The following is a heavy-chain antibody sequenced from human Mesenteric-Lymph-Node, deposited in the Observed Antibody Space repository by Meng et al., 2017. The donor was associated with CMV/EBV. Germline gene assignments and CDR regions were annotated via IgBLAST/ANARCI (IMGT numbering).Heavy chain of an antibody. CDR1: GFSLNNAEMG. Sequence: SGPTLVKPTETLTLTCTVSGFSLNNAEMGVSWIRQPPGQALEWLAHISSNDEQSYSASLKSRLAISKDTSQSQVILTMTNMVPADTATYYCARRLVDTSSWYRNYFDSWGQGTLVTRLL. V-gene: IGHV2-26*01. D-gene: IGHD6-13*01. CDR3: ARRLVDTSSWYRNYFDS. J-gene: IGHJ4*02. CDR2: ISSNDEQ.